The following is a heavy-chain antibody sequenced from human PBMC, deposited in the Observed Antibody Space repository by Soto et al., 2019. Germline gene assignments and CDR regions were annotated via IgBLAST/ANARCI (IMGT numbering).Heavy chain of an antibody. CDR2: ISSSGSTI. J-gene: IGHJ4*02. D-gene: IGHD4-17*01. CDR1: GCTFSDHY. Sequence: PGVSLRLSWAASGCTFSDHYMSWIRQAPGKGLEWVSYISSSGSTIYYADSVKGRFTISRDNAKKSLYLQMDSLTADDTAVYYCARGGASVTTPFDYWGQGTQVTVSS. CDR3: ARGGASVTTPFDY. V-gene: IGHV3-11*01.